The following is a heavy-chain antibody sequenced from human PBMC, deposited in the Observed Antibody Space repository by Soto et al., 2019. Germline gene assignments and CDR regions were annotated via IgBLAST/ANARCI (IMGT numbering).Heavy chain of an antibody. D-gene: IGHD2-8*01. CDR3: VSRIPACVFDY. Sequence: EVRLVESGGGLTQPGGSLRLSCLGSGFAVTTNYMGWVRQAPGRGLEWVAVMYPGGDIHYSDSVKGRLTLSRDTSENMLSLRLYSLTVEDTAVYFCVSRIPACVFDYWGQGTLGTVSP. J-gene: IGHJ4*01. CDR2: MYPGGDI. CDR1: GFAVTTNY. V-gene: IGHV3-53*01.